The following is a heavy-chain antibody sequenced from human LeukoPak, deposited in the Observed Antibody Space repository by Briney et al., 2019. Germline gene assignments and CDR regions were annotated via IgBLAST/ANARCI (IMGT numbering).Heavy chain of an antibody. Sequence: GGSLRLSCAASGFTFINAWMAWVRQAPGKGLDGVGRIKAKAQGGTTDYAAPVKGRFTISRDDSKNTLYLQMNSLKTEDTAVYYCTTDGVGIEGATFDYWGQGTLVTVSS. CDR1: GFTFINAW. D-gene: IGHD1-26*01. J-gene: IGHJ4*02. CDR3: TTDGVGIEGATFDY. CDR2: IKAKAQGGTT. V-gene: IGHV3-15*01.